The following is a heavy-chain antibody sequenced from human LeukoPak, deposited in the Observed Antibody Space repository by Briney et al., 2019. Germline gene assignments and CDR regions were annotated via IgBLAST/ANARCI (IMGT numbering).Heavy chain of an antibody. D-gene: IGHD1-26*01. CDR2: INPNSGGT. Sequence: ASVKVSCKASGYTFTGYYMHWVRQAPGQGLEWMGWINPNSGGTNYAQKFQGRVTMTRDTSISTAYMELSRLRSDDTAVYYCARVPTIRGSYGDRSFYALDIWGQGTMVTVSS. J-gene: IGHJ3*02. CDR3: ARVPTIRGSYGDRSFYALDI. CDR1: GYTFTGYY. V-gene: IGHV1-2*02.